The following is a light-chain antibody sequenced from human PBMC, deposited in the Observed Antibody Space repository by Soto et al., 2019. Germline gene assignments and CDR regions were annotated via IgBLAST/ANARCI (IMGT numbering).Light chain of an antibody. CDR1: QSVSSSY. CDR3: QQYGSSPLT. J-gene: IGKJ4*01. Sequence: NMLTHAAGTLSLSQGERATLSCRASQSVSSSYLAWYQQKPGQAPRLLIYGASSRATGIPDRFSGSGSGKDFTLTISRLEPEDFAVYYCQQYGSSPLTFGGGPRVDIK. CDR2: GAS. V-gene: IGKV3-20*01.